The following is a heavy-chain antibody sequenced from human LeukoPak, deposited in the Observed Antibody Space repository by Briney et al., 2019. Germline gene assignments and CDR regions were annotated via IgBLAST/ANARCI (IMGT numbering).Heavy chain of an antibody. D-gene: IGHD2-15*01. Sequence: GGSLRLSCAASGFTFSYYSMNWVRQAPGKGPEWVSYISGTGSPIHYADSVKGRFTISRDNAKNSLYLQMHSLRDEDTAMYYCARVGNSGDFDYWGQGTLVTVSS. CDR1: GFTFSYYS. CDR2: ISGTGSPI. CDR3: ARVGNSGDFDY. J-gene: IGHJ4*02. V-gene: IGHV3-48*02.